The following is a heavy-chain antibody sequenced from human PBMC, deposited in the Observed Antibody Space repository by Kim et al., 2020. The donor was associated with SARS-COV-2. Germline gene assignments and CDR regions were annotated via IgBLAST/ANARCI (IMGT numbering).Heavy chain of an antibody. V-gene: IGHV3-48*02. D-gene: IGHD1-26*01. Sequence: TTSYTDSVKGQFTISRDNAKNSLYLQMNSLRDEDTAVYYCARFWDLGVDYWGQGTLVTVSS. CDR2: TT. CDR3: ARFWDLGVDY. J-gene: IGHJ4*02.